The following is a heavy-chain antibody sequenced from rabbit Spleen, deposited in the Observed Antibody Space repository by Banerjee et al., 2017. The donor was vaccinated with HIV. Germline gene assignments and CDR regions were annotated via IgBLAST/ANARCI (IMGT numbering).Heavy chain of an antibody. Sequence: QSLEESGGDLVKPGASLTLTCTASGVSFSANSYMCWVRQAPGKGLEWVACAYGGSSGDTYSATWAKGRFTVSKTASTTVTLQMTSLTAADTATYFCARDTSSSFSSYGMDLWGQGTLVTVS. CDR3: ARDTSSSFSSYGMDL. CDR1: GVSFSANSY. D-gene: IGHD1-1*01. J-gene: IGHJ6*01. V-gene: IGHV1S40*01. CDR2: AYGGSSGDT.